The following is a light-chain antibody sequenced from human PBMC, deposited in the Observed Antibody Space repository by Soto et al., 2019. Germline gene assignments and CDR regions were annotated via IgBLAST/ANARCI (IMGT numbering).Light chain of an antibody. CDR1: QSLSSY. CDR3: QQRHHWLT. Sequence: EIVLTQSPATLSLSPGERATLSCRASQSLSSYLAWYQQKPGQAPRLLIYDASNRATGIPARFSGSGSGTDFTLTISSLEPEDFAVYCCQQRHHWLTFGGGTKVDSK. V-gene: IGKV3-11*01. J-gene: IGKJ4*01. CDR2: DAS.